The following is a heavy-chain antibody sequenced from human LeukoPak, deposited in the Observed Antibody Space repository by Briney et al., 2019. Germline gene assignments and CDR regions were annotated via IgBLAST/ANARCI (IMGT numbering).Heavy chain of an antibody. CDR3: ARNVDYFDY. J-gene: IGHJ4*02. Sequence: PGGSLRLSCAASGFTFSSYSMTWVRQAPGKGLEWVSSITYESAYIYYADSVKGRFTISRDNAKNLLYLQMNSLRAEDTAVYYCARNVDYFDYWGQGTLVTVSS. CDR2: ITYESAYI. V-gene: IGHV3-21*01. CDR1: GFTFSSYS.